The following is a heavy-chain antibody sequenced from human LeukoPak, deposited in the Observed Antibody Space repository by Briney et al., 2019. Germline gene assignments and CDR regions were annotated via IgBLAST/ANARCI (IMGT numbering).Heavy chain of an antibody. J-gene: IGHJ4*02. V-gene: IGHV3-23*01. D-gene: IGHD3-10*01. Sequence: GGSLRLSCAASGFTFSSYAMSWVRQAPGKGLEWVSAISGSGGSTYYADSVKGRFTISRDNSKNTLYLQMNSLRAEDTAVYYCAKDGRRSITMVRGVLDWGQGTLVTVSS. CDR2: ISGSGGST. CDR1: GFTFSSYA. CDR3: AKDGRRSITMVRGVLD.